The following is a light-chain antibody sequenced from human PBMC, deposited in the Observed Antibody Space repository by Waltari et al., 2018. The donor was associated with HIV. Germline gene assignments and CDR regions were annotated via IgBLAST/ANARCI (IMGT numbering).Light chain of an antibody. CDR1: KMGDRY. V-gene: IGLV3-1*01. J-gene: IGLJ2*01. Sequence: SSELTQPPSVSVSPGQTASITCPGAKMGDRYACWYQQSPGQSPVLVMYQDTKRPSGIPERFSGSNSGNTATLTISGTQAVDEADYYCQAWDSSTNVVFGGGTKLTVL. CDR3: QAWDSSTNVV. CDR2: QDT.